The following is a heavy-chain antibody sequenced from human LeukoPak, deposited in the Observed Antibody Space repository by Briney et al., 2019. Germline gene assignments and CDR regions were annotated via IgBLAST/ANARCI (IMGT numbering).Heavy chain of an antibody. CDR3: ARGGKNYFDF. D-gene: IGHD1-26*01. CDR2: ISAYDGET. V-gene: IGHV1-18*01. J-gene: IGHJ4*03. CDR1: GYSFTSHG. Sequence: GASVKVSCKASGYSFTSHGISWVREAPGRGLEWVGYISAYDGETRYAQKFQGRVTLTTDTSTGTVYMEMRRLRSDDTAVYYCARGGKNYFDFWGPGTTVTVSA.